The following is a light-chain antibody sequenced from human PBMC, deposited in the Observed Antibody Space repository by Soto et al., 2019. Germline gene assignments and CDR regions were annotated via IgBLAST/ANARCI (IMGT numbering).Light chain of an antibody. Sequence: DIQMTQSPSSLSASVGDRVTITCRASQSISSYLNWYQQKPGKAPKLLIYAASSLQSGVPSRFNGSGSGTDFPLTISSLQPEDFATYYCQQSYSTPLFTFGPGTKVDIK. CDR3: QQSYSTPLFT. J-gene: IGKJ3*01. CDR2: AAS. V-gene: IGKV1-39*01. CDR1: QSISSY.